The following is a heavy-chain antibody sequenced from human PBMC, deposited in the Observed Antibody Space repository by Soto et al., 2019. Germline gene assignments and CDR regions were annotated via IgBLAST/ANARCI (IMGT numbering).Heavy chain of an antibody. Sequence: SETLSLTCAVYGGSFTGYYWSWIRQPPGKGLEWIGEINHSGSTNYNPSLKSRVTISLDTSKNQFSLKLNSVTAADTAVYYCAIMFSFETIFGVVKPNYFDFWGQGTLVTVSS. V-gene: IGHV4-34*01. J-gene: IGHJ4*02. CDR2: INHSGST. CDR3: AIMFSFETIFGVVKPNYFDF. CDR1: GGSFTGYY. D-gene: IGHD3-3*01.